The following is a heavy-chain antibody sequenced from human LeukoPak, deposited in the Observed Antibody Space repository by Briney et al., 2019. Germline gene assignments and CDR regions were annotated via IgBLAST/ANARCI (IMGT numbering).Heavy chain of an antibody. V-gene: IGHV4-59*01. J-gene: IGHJ6*02. CDR3: ARSSGRYYYYGMDV. Sequence: PSETLSLTCTVSGGSISSYYWSWIRQPPGKGLEWIGYIYYSGSTNYNPSLKSQVTISVDTSKNQFSLKLSSVTAADTAVYYCARSSGRYYYYGMDVWGQGTTVTVSS. CDR2: IYYSGST. D-gene: IGHD3-22*01. CDR1: GGSISSYY.